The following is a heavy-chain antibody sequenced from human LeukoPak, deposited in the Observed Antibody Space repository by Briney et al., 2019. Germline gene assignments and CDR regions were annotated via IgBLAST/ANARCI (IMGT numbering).Heavy chain of an antibody. CDR2: IKQDGSEK. Sequence: PGGSLRLSCAASGFTFSRYWMSWVRQAPGKGLEWVANIKQDGSEKYYVDSVKGRFTISRDNAKNSLYLQMNSLRAEDTAVYYCARDKIGYSYGYYYYYYMDVWGKGTTVTISS. J-gene: IGHJ6*03. CDR1: GFTFSRYW. CDR3: ARDKIGYSYGYYYYYYMDV. V-gene: IGHV3-7*01. D-gene: IGHD5-18*01.